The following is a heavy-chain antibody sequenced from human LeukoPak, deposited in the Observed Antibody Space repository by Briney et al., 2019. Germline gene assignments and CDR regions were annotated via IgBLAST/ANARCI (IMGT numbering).Heavy chain of an antibody. CDR1: GFTFSNYW. CDR3: AKEDDSSGYYPFFDY. J-gene: IGHJ4*02. D-gene: IGHD3-22*01. V-gene: IGHV3-23*01. Sequence: AGGSLRLSCAASGFTFSNYWMTWVRQAPGKGLEWVSSISGGGSGTYYADSVKGRFTISRDNSKNTLYLQTNSLRAEDTAVYYCAKEDDSSGYYPFFDYWGQGTLVTVSS. CDR2: ISGGGSGT.